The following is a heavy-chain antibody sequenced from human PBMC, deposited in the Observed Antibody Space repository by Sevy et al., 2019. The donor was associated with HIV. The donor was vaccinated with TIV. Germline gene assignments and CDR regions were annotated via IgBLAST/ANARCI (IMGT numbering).Heavy chain of an antibody. CDR1: GFTFSYYN. CDR3: ASPLHYYDSPSAY. CDR2: ISSGSSCV. D-gene: IGHD3-22*01. V-gene: IGHV3-21*01. Sequence: GGSLRLSCAASGFTFSYYNMNWVRQAPGKGLEWVSSISSGSSCVYHADSVKGRFTISRDNAKNSLYLQMNSLRTEDTAVYYCASPLHYYDSPSAYWGQGTQVTVSS. J-gene: IGHJ4*02.